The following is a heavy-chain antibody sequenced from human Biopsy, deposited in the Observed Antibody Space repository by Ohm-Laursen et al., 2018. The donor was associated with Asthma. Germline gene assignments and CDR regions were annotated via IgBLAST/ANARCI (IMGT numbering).Heavy chain of an antibody. CDR3: ARTYYDFLTGQVNDAFAL. J-gene: IGHJ3*01. V-gene: IGHV1-3*01. CDR1: GYTFIHYA. D-gene: IGHD3-9*01. Sequence: ASVKVSCKASGYTFIHYAIHWVRQAPGQRPEWMGWINAGNGNTKYSQKFQGRVTITRDTSASTAYMDLGSLRSEDTAMYYCARTYYDFLTGQVNDAFALWGQGTMVTVSS. CDR2: INAGNGNT.